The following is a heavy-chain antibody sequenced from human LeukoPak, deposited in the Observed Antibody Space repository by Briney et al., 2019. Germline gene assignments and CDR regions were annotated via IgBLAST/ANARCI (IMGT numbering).Heavy chain of an antibody. J-gene: IGHJ1*01. CDR1: GGSISSGSYY. D-gene: IGHD3-22*01. CDR3: ARVPHNYYDSSGYYEYFQH. Sequence: PSQTLSLTCTVSGGSISSGSYYWSWIRQHPGEGLEWIGYIYYSGSTYYNPSLKSRVTISVDTSKHQFSLKLSAVTAADTAVYYCARVPHNYYDSSGYYEYFQHWGQGPLITVSS. V-gene: IGHV4-31*03. CDR2: IYYSGST.